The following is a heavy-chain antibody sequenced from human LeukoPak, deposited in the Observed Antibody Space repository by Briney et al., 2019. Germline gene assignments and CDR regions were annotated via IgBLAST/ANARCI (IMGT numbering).Heavy chain of an antibody. CDR2: INPNSGGT. CDR1: GYTFTGYY. Sequence: ASVKVSCKASGYTFTGYYMHWVRQAPGQGLEWMGWINPNSGGTNYAQKFQGRVTMTRDTSISTAYMELSRLRSDDTAVYYCARVYCSSTSCPWGFDPWGQGTLVNVSS. D-gene: IGHD2-2*01. J-gene: IGHJ5*02. CDR3: ARVYCSSTSCPWGFDP. V-gene: IGHV1-2*02.